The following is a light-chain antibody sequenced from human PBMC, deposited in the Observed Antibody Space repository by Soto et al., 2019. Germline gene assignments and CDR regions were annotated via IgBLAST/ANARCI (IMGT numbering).Light chain of an antibody. CDR2: DAS. Sequence: EIRIRQSSSSRSAPVQDKNTITCQASQNINNYLNWYQQKPGRAPKLLIYDASNLEAGVPSRFRGSGSGTDFTFTISRLQPEDIATYYCQQYENLPTFGQGTRLETK. CDR3: QQYENLPT. V-gene: IGKV1-33*01. CDR1: QNINNY. J-gene: IGKJ5*01.